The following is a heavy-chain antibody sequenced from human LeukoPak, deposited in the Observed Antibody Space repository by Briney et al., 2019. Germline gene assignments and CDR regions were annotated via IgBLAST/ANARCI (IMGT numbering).Heavy chain of an antibody. CDR2: INPDGSST. J-gene: IGHJ4*02. CDR1: EFTFGTDW. Sequence: GGSLRLSCGASEFTFGTDWMHWVRQAPGKGLVWVSRINPDGSSTGYADSVRGRFTISRDNAKNALYLQMNSLRAEDTAVYYCTKDFDAATGYWGQGTLVTVSS. CDR3: TKDFDAATGY. V-gene: IGHV3-74*01. D-gene: IGHD3-9*01.